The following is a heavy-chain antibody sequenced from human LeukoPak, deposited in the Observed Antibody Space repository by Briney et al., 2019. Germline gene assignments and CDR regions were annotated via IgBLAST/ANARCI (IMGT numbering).Heavy chain of an antibody. V-gene: IGHV3-74*01. D-gene: IGHD2-8*02. CDR2: INNDGSST. CDR3: ATGGYTWY. Sequence: GGSLRLSCAASGFTFSSYWMHWVRQAPGKGLVWVSHINNDGSSTSYADSVKGRFTISRDNAKNTLYLQMNSLRAEDTAAYYCATGGYTWYWGQGTLVTVSS. CDR1: GFTFSSYW. J-gene: IGHJ4*02.